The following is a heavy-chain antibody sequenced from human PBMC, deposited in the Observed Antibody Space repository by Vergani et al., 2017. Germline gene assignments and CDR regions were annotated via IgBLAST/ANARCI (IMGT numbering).Heavy chain of an antibody. V-gene: IGHV4-31*03. CDR3: WDTNYANSWDF. CDR1: GGSISSGGYY. D-gene: IGHD2-8*01. Sequence: QVQLQESGPGLVKPSQTLSLTCTVSGGSISSGGYYWSWIRQHPGKGLEWIGYIYYSGNTYFNPSLKNRVSMSADTSKNQVSLKVSSVTAADTAVYYCWDTNYANSWDFWGQGSLVTVSS. J-gene: IGHJ4*02. CDR2: IYYSGNT.